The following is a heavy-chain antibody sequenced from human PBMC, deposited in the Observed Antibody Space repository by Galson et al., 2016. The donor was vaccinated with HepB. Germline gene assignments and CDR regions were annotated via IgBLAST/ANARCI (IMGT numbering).Heavy chain of an antibody. V-gene: IGHV3-9*01. CDR3: GKGLRFIYHYGMDV. CDR2: IMWDNRWI. CDR1: GFNLKDYA. Sequence: SLRLSCAASGFNLKDYAMHWVRQAPGKGLEWVSGIMWDNRWIGYADSVKGRFTVSRDNAKNSLYLQMNNLRVEDTALYYCGKGLRFIYHYGMDVWGQGTTVTVSS. J-gene: IGHJ6*02.